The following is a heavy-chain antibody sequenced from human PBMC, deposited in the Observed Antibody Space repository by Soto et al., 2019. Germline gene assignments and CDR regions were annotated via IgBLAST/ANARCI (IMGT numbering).Heavy chain of an antibody. V-gene: IGHV3-33*01. J-gene: IGHJ4*02. CDR3: ARGAMITFGGVIVNRGYYFDY. CDR1: GFTFSSYG. Sequence: QVQLVESGGGVVQPGRSLRLSCAASGFTFSSYGMHWVRQAPGKGLEWVAVIWYDGSNKYYADSVKGRFTISRDNSKNTLYLQMNSLRAEDTAVYYCARGAMITFGGVIVNRGYYFDYWGQGTLVTVSS. D-gene: IGHD3-16*02. CDR2: IWYDGSNK.